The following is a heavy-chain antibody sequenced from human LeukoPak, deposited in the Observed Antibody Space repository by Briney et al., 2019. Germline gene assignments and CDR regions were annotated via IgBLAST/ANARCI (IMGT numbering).Heavy chain of an antibody. J-gene: IGHJ4*02. CDR3: HSRFLEWLLDY. V-gene: IGHV4-34*01. CDR1: GGSFSGYY. Sequence: SETLSLTCAVYGGSFSGYYWSWIRQAPGKGLEWIGEINLNGNTNYNPSLKSRVTISVDTSKNQFSLRLSSVTAADTAIYYCHSRFLEWLLDYWGQGTLVTVSS. D-gene: IGHD3-3*01. CDR2: INLNGNT.